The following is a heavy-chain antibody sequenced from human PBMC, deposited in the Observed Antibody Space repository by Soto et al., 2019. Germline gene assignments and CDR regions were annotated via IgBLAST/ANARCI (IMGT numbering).Heavy chain of an antibody. CDR2: ISYDGST. CDR3: AKGTYSSDY. J-gene: IGHJ4*02. V-gene: IGHV3-30-3*01. D-gene: IGHD6-13*01. CDR1: GFTFSSYA. Sequence: LRLSCAASGFTFSSYAMHWVRQAPGKGLEWVAVISYDGSTYYADSVKGRFTISRDNSKNTLYLQMNSLRAEDTAVYYCAKGTYSSDYWGQGTLVTVYS.